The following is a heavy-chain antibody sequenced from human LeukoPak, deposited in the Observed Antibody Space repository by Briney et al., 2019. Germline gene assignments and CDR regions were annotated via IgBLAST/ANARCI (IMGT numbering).Heavy chain of an antibody. J-gene: IGHJ4*02. CDR2: ISAYNGNT. CDR3: ARDLFPYYDFWSGDY. V-gene: IGHV1-18*01. CDR1: GYTFTSYV. Sequence: PGASVKVSCKASGYTFTSYVISWVRQAPGQGLEWMEWISAYNGNTNYAQKLQGRVTMTTDTSTSTAYMELRSLRSDDTAVYYCARDLFPYYDFWSGDYWGQGTLVTVSS. D-gene: IGHD3-3*01.